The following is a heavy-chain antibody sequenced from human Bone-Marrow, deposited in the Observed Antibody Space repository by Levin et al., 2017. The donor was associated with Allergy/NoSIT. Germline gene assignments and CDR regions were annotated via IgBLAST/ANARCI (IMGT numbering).Heavy chain of an antibody. J-gene: IGHJ6*02. CDR2: IYSCGST. Sequence: GESLKISCAASGFTVSSNYMSWVRQAPGKGLEWVSVIYSCGSTYYADSVKGRFTISRDNSKNTLYLQMNSLRAEDTAVYYCATPQGPSYGMDVWGQGTTVTVSS. CDR1: GFTVSSNY. V-gene: IGHV3-66*03. CDR3: ATPQGPSYGMDV.